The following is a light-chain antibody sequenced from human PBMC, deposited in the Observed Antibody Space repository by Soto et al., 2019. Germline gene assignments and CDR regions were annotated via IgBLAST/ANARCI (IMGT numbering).Light chain of an antibody. CDR2: AAS. V-gene: IGKV1-39*01. CDR1: QSISYY. J-gene: IGKJ2*01. CDR3: QQSYGPFRT. Sequence: DIQMTQTPSSLSASVGDRVNITCRASQSISYYLNWFQQKPGKAPKLLIHAASSLQSGVPSRFSGSGSGTEFTLTISSLRSEDFATYYCQQSYGPFRTFGQGTKLEIK.